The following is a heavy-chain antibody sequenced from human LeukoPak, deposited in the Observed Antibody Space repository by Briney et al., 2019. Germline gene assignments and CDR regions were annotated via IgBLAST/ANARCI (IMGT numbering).Heavy chain of an antibody. V-gene: IGHV4-59*01. D-gene: IGHD3-22*01. Sequence: SETLSLTCTVSGGSISSYYWSWIRQDPGKGLEWIGNIYYSGSTNYNPSLKSRVTISVDTSENQFSLKLSSVTAADTAVYYCARDHYDSSGYYSFDYWGQGTLVTVSS. CDR2: IYYSGST. CDR1: GGSISSYY. CDR3: ARDHYDSSGYYSFDY. J-gene: IGHJ4*02.